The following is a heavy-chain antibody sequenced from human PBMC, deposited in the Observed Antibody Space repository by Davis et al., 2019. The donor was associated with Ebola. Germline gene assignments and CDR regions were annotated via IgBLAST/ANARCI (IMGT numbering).Heavy chain of an antibody. V-gene: IGHV4-34*01. CDR1: GGSFKSYY. CDR3: ARAGGLGTYGMDV. D-gene: IGHD1-7*01. J-gene: IGHJ6*04. Sequence: MPSETLSLTCALYGGSFKSYYWNWIRQPPGKGLEWIGEINHSGSTNYKPSLKSRVTISVDTSKNQFSLKLSSVTAADTAVYYCARAGGLGTYGMDVWGKGTTVTVSS. CDR2: INHSGST.